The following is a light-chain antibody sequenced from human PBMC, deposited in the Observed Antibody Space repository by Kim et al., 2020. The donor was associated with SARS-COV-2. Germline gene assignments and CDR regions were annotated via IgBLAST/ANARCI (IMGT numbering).Light chain of an antibody. CDR2: DAS. CDR3: QQRKDWPPLT. V-gene: IGKV3-11*01. Sequence: EIVLTQSPATLSLSPGERATLSCRASQSVDNYLAWYQQKPGQAPRLLIYDASNRVIGIPPRFSGSGSGTDFTLTISSLEPEDFAIYYCQQRKDWPPLTFGGGTKVDIK. J-gene: IGKJ4*01. CDR1: QSVDNY.